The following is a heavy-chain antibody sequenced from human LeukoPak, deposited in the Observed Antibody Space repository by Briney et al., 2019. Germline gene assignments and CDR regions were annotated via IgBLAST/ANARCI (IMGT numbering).Heavy chain of an antibody. CDR3: ATYYYDSSGPAGGLFDY. D-gene: IGHD3-22*01. V-gene: IGHV4-59*01. CDR2: IYYSGST. J-gene: IGHJ4*02. Sequence: SGTLSLTCTVSGGSISSYYWSWIRQPPGKGLEWIGYIYYSGSTNYNPSLKSRVTISVDTSKNQFSLKLSSVTAADTAVYYCATYYYDSSGPAGGLFDYWGQGTLVTVSS. CDR1: GGSISSYY.